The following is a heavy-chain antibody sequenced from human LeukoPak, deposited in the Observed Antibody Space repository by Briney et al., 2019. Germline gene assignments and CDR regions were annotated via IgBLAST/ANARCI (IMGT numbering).Heavy chain of an antibody. J-gene: IGHJ3*02. D-gene: IGHD2-8*01. V-gene: IGHV3-23*01. Sequence: GGSLRLSCAASGFTFSSYAMSWVRQAPGKGLEWVSVISGSGGSTYYADSVKGRFTISRDNSKNTLYLQMNSLRAEDTAVYYCGRRMYAFDIWGQGTMVTVSS. CDR3: GRRMYAFDI. CDR2: ISGSGGST. CDR1: GFTFSSYA.